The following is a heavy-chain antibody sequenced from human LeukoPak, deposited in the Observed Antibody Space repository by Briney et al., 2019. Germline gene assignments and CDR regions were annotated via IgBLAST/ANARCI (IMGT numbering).Heavy chain of an antibody. V-gene: IGHV3-13*01. CDR2: IGATGDT. CDR1: GLTFSSYD. D-gene: IGHD1-1*01. CDR3: VLGAYWNDDKNAFHI. Sequence: GGSLRLSCAASGLTFSSYDMHWVRQAAGKGLEWVSSIGATGDTYYTDSVKGRFTISRENAKKPLFLQVSSLRVEDTAVYFCVLGAYWNDDKNAFHIWGPGTMVTVSS. J-gene: IGHJ3*02.